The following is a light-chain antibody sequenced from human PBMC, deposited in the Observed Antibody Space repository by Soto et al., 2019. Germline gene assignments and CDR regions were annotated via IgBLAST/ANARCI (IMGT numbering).Light chain of an antibody. CDR3: ISFRSGSPRYV. Sequence: QSALTQPASVSGSPGQSITISCTGTSSDVGAYYSVSWYQHHPGKAPKLIIYRVTNRPSGVSTRFSGSKSGNTGSLPVSGFQAEDETDDHCISFRSGSPRYVDGAGSKLPS. J-gene: IGLJ1*01. V-gene: IGLV2-14*01. CDR2: RVT. CDR1: SSDVGAYYS.